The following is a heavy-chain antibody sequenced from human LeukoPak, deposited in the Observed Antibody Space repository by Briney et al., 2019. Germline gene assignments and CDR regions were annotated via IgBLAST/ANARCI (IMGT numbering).Heavy chain of an antibody. Sequence: GASVKVSCKASGYTFTSYGISWVRQAPGQGLEWMGWISAYNGSTNYAQKLQGRVTMTTDTSTSTAYMELRSLRSDDTAVYYCARDTPLRGYCSSTSCYEDYYYYGMDVWGQGTTVTVSS. CDR1: GYTFTSYG. J-gene: IGHJ6*02. CDR2: ISAYNGST. D-gene: IGHD2-2*01. CDR3: ARDTPLRGYCSSTSCYEDYYYYGMDV. V-gene: IGHV1-18*01.